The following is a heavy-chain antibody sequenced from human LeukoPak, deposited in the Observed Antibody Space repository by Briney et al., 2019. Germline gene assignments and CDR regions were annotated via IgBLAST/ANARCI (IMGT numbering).Heavy chain of an antibody. CDR1: GYTLTELS. J-gene: IGHJ3*02. CDR2: FDPEDGET. D-gene: IGHD3-22*01. Sequence: ASVKVSCKVSGYTLTELSMHWVRQAPGKGLEWMGGFDPEDGETIYAQKFQGRVTMTEDTSTDTAYMELSSLRSEDTAVYYCAAVKTYYYDTSGYYFPLNAFDIWGQGTMVTVSS. V-gene: IGHV1-24*01. CDR3: AAVKTYYYDTSGYYFPLNAFDI.